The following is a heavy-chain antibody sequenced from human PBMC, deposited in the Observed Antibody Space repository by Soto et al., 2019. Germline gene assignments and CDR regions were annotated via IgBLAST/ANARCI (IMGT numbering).Heavy chain of an antibody. CDR3: AKDSYSYGQGACIDY. J-gene: IGHJ4*02. CDR2: ISGSGGGT. V-gene: IGHV3-23*01. D-gene: IGHD5-18*01. CDR1: GFTFSNYS. Sequence: GGSLRLSCAVSGFTFSNYSINWVRQAPGKGLEWVSAISGSGGGTFYADSVKGRFTISRDNSKNTLYLQMNSLRAEDTAVYYCAKDSYSYGQGACIDYWGQGTLVTVSS.